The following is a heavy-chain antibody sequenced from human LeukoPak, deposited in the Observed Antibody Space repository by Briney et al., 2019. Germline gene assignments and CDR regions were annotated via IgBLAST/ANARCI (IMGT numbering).Heavy chain of an antibody. CDR1: GGSISSGGYY. V-gene: IGHV4-30-4*08. Sequence: PSQTLSLTCTVSGGSISSGGYYWSWIRQPPGKGLEWIGYIYHSGSTYYNPSLKSRVTISVDTSKNQFSLKLSSVTAADTAVYFCARMSSSYDSSGYSVDYWGQGTLVTVSS. CDR3: ARMSSSYDSSGYSVDY. CDR2: IYHSGST. D-gene: IGHD3-22*01. J-gene: IGHJ4*02.